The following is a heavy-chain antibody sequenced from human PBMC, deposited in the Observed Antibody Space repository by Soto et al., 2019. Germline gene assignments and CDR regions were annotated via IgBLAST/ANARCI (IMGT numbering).Heavy chain of an antibody. Sequence: GSLRLSCAASGFTFSSYAMHWVRQAPGKGLEWVAVISYDGSNKYYADSVKGRFTISRDNSKNTLYLQMNSLRAEDTAVYYCAALYYYDSSPAYWGQGTLVTVSS. D-gene: IGHD3-22*01. CDR3: AALYYYDSSPAY. CDR1: GFTFSSYA. CDR2: ISYDGSNK. J-gene: IGHJ4*02. V-gene: IGHV3-30-3*01.